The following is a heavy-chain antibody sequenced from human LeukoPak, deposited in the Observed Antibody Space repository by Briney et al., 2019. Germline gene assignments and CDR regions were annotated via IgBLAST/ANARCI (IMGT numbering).Heavy chain of an antibody. D-gene: IGHD3-10*01. Sequence: GGSLRLSCAASGFTLSSYGMHWVRQAPGKGLEWVAVISFDGTNKYSADSVKGRFTISRDSSKNTLYLQMNSLRVEDTAVYYCAKGLHYHGCLDFWGQGTLVTVSS. CDR3: AKGLHYHGCLDF. V-gene: IGHV3-30*18. CDR2: ISFDGTNK. CDR1: GFTLSSYG. J-gene: IGHJ4*02.